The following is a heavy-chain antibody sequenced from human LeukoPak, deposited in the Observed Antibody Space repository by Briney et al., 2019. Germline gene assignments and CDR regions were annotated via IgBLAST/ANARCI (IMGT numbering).Heavy chain of an antibody. J-gene: IGHJ5*02. D-gene: IGHD3-22*01. Sequence: SVKVSCKASGGTFSSYAISWVRQAPGQGLEWMGRIIPIFGIANYAQKFQGRVTITADKSTSTAYMELSSLRSEDTAVYYCARDRDCYDSSGYYPGNWFDPWGQGTLVTVSS. CDR3: ARDRDCYDSSGYYPGNWFDP. CDR1: GGTFSSYA. CDR2: IIPIFGIA. V-gene: IGHV1-69*04.